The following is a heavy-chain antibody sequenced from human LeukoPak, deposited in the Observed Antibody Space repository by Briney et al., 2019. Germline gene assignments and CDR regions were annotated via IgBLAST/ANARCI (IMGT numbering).Heavy chain of an antibody. CDR2: IKSDGSST. CDR3: ARERKYDSTFDC. CDR1: GFTFSSYW. J-gene: IGHJ4*02. D-gene: IGHD1-1*01. V-gene: IGHV3-74*01. Sequence: GGSLRLSCAAAGFTFSSYWMHWVRHAPGKGLVWVSRIKSDGSSTTYADSVKGRFTISRDNAKNTLYLQMNSLRAEDTAVYYCARERKYDSTFDCWGQGTLVTVSS.